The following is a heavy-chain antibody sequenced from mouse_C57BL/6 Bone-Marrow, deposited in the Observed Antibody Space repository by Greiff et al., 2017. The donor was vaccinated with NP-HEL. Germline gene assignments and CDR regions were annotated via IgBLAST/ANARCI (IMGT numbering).Heavy chain of an antibody. CDR1: GYAFSSSW. CDR3: GSLYGNYYAMDY. D-gene: IGHD2-1*01. J-gene: IGHJ4*01. CDR2: IYPGDGDT. Sequence: QVQLQQSGPELVKPGASVKISCKASGYAFSSSWMNWVKQRPGKGLEWIGRIYPGDGDTNYNGKFKGKATLTADKSSSTAYMQLSSLTSEDSAVYFCGSLYGNYYAMDYWGQGTSVTVSS. V-gene: IGHV1-82*01.